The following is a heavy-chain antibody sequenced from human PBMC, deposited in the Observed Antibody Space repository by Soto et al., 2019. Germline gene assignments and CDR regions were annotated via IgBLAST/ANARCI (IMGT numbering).Heavy chain of an antibody. Sequence: PGGSLRLSCEASGFASSSYAMHWVRQAPGKGLEWVGVISYDGNYIYYADSVKGRFTISRDNSKNTLYVQVNSLRPEDTAVYYCAKGILSATIGPYAMDVWGQGTTVTVSS. CDR3: AKGILSATIGPYAMDV. CDR2: ISYDGNYI. J-gene: IGHJ6*02. V-gene: IGHV3-30*18. D-gene: IGHD3-16*01. CDR1: GFASSSYA.